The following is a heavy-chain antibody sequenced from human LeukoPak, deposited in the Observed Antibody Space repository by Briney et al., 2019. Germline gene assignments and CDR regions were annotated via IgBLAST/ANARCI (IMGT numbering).Heavy chain of an antibody. CDR3: ARRGTSRSSYYFDY. Sequence: GGSLRLSCAASGFTFSSYEMNWVRQAPGKGLEWVSYISTSASTIYYADSVKGRFTSSRDNVKNSLYLQMNSLRAEDTAVYYCARRGTSRSSYYFDYWGQGTLVTVSS. CDR2: ISTSASTI. CDR1: GFTFSSYE. V-gene: IGHV3-48*03. J-gene: IGHJ4*02.